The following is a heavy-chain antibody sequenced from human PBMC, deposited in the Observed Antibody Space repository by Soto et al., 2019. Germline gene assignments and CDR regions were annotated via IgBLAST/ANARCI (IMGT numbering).Heavy chain of an antibody. V-gene: IGHV4-61*01. CDR1: GGSVSSGSYY. D-gene: IGHD5-18*01. CDR3: ARTWIQLWSGEVKRWFDP. Sequence: SETLSLTCTVSGGSVSSGSYYWSWIRQPPGKGLEWIGYIYYSGSTNYNPSLKSRVTISVDTSKNQFSLKLSSVTAADTAVYYCARTWIQLWSGEVKRWFDPWGQGTLVTVSS. J-gene: IGHJ5*02. CDR2: IYYSGST.